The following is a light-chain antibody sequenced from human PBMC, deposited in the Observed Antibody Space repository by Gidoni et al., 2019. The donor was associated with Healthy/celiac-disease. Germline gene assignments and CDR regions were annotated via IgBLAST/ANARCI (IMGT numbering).Light chain of an antibody. Sequence: SALTQPPSLSLSPGQTASITCSGDKLGEKYACWYKQKPGQSPVLVIYNDSKRPSGIPELFSGSNSGNTAALTISGTQAMEEADYYCQAWGSSTGGNYVFGTGTKVTVL. J-gene: IGLJ1*01. CDR2: NDS. CDR1: KLGEKY. CDR3: QAWGSSTGGNYV. V-gene: IGLV3-1*01.